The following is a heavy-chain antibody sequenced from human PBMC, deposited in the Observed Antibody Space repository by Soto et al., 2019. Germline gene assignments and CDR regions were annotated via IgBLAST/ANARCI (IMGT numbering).Heavy chain of an antibody. CDR2: IYYSGST. D-gene: IGHD4-17*01. CDR1: GGSINSGDYY. Sequence: QVQLQESGPGLVKPSQTLSLTCTVSGGSINSGDYYWSWIRQPPGKGLEWIGYIYYSGSTYYNPHRRSRVTISIDTSKNHFFLNLSSVTAADTAVYYCARIGLTTALLWGQGTLVTVSS. V-gene: IGHV4-30-4*01. CDR3: ARIGLTTALL. J-gene: IGHJ4*02.